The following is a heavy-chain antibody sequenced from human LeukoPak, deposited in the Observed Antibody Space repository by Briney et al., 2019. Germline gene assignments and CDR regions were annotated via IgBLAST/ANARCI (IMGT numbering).Heavy chain of an antibody. D-gene: IGHD5-18*01. Sequence: SQTLSLTCAISGDSVSSNSAAWNWIRQSPSRGLEWLGRTYYRSKWYNDYAVSVKSRITINPDTSKNQFSLQLNSVTPEDTAVYYCARDSPESDTAMDISYYYYYYGMGVWGQGTTVTVSS. CDR3: ARDSPESDTAMDISYYYYYYGMGV. V-gene: IGHV6-1*01. CDR2: TYYRSKWYN. J-gene: IGHJ6*02. CDR1: GDSVSSNSAA.